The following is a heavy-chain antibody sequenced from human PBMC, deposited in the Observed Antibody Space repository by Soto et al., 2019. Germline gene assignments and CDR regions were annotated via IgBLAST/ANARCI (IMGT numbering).Heavy chain of an antibody. V-gene: IGHV4-59*01. D-gene: IGHD5-12*01. CDR3: ARLGGYDSHFDY. J-gene: IGHJ4*02. CDR2: IYYSGST. CDR1: GGSISSYY. Sequence: SETLSLTCPVSGGSISSYYWSWIRQPPGKGLEWIGYIYYSGSTNYNPSLKSRVTISVDTSKNQFSLKLSSVTAADTAVYYCARLGGYDSHFDYWGQGTLVTVSS.